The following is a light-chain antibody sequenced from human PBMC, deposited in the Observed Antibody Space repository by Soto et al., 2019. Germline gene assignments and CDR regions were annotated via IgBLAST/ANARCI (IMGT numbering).Light chain of an antibody. J-gene: IGLJ1*01. Sequence: QSVLTQPPSVSVAPGQRVTISCTGSSSNIGAAYDVHWYQHLPGTAPKLLIYGNINRPSGVPDRFSGSKSGTSASLAITGRQADDEADYYCQSYDSSLGGFVFGTGTKLTVL. CDR1: SSNIGAAYD. CDR2: GNI. CDR3: QSYDSSLGGFV. V-gene: IGLV1-40*01.